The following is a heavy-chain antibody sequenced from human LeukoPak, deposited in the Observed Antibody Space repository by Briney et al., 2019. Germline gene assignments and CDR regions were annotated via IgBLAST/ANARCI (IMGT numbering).Heavy chain of an antibody. V-gene: IGHV4-61*02. J-gene: IGHJ4*02. CDR1: GGSISSGSYY. Sequence: SETLSLTCTVSGGSISSGSYYWSWIRQPAGKGLEWIGRIYTSGSTNYNPSLKSRVTISVDTSKNQFSLKLSSVTAADTAVYYCARGLRYHAQGIRYYFDYWGQGTLVTVSS. CDR3: ARGLRYHAQGIRYYFDY. D-gene: IGHD4-17*01. CDR2: IYTSGST.